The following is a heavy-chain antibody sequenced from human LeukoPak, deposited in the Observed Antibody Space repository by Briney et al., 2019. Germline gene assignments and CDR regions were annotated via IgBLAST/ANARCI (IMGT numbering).Heavy chain of an antibody. CDR1: GGSISSYY. D-gene: IGHD3-16*01. V-gene: IGHV4-59*08. J-gene: IGHJ3*02. Sequence: PSETLSLTCTVSGGSISSYYWSWIRQPPGKGLEWIGYIYYSGSTNYNPSLKSRVTISVDTSKNQFSLKLSSVTAADTAMYYCARHPPGGGGFDIWGQGTMVTVSS. CDR3: ARHPPGGGGFDI. CDR2: IYYSGST.